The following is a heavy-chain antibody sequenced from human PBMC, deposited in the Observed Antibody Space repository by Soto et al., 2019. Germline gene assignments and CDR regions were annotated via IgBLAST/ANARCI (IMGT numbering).Heavy chain of an antibody. CDR3: AKVVGGFFNWSSFLY. Sequence: PGGSLRLSCAASGFTFDDYAMHWVRQAPRKGLEWVSGISWNSGSIGYADSVKGRFTISRDNAKNSLYLQMNSLRAEDTALYYCAKVVGGFFNWSSFLYRGPAPLVTAP. D-gene: IGHD3-3*01. V-gene: IGHV3-9*01. CDR2: ISWNSGSI. CDR1: GFTFDDYA. J-gene: IGHJ4*02.